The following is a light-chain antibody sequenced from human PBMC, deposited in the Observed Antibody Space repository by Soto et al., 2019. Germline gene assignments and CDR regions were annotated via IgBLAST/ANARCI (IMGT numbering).Light chain of an antibody. CDR2: AAS. CDR1: QSIGTY. Sequence: DAQMTQSPSSLSASVGDSVTITCRASQSIGTYLDWYQHKPGKAPKLLIYAASSLQSGVSSRFSGSGSGTDFIITISSLQPEDFATYYCQESHSTFGQGTKLEIK. V-gene: IGKV1-39*01. J-gene: IGKJ2*01. CDR3: QESHST.